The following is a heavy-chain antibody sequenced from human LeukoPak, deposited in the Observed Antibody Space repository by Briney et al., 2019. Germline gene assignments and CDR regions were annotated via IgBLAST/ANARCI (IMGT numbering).Heavy chain of an antibody. CDR2: ISWDSGII. CDR1: GFIFDDYA. Sequence: PGRSLRLSCAAPGFIFDDYAMHWVRQAPGKGLEWVSGISWDSGIIGYADSVKGRFTIGRDNAKNSLYLQMDSLRPEDTALYYCVKDQTTVSLSGWFDPWGQGTLVTVSS. CDR3: VKDQTTVSLSGWFDP. V-gene: IGHV3-9*01. J-gene: IGHJ5*02. D-gene: IGHD4-17*01.